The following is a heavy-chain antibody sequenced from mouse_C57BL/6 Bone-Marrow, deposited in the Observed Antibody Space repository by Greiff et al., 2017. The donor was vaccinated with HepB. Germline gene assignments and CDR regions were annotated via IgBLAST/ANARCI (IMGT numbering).Heavy chain of an antibody. J-gene: IGHJ4*01. D-gene: IGHD2-5*01. CDR3: ARKRYSNYDAMDY. CDR2: IWSGGST. Sequence: VKLVESGPGLVQPSQSLSITCTVSGFSFTSYGVHWVRQSPGKGLEWLGVIWSGGSTDYNAAFISRLSISKDNSKSQVFFKMNSLQADDTAIYYCARKRYSNYDAMDYWGQGTSVTVSS. CDR1: GFSFTSYG. V-gene: IGHV2-2*01.